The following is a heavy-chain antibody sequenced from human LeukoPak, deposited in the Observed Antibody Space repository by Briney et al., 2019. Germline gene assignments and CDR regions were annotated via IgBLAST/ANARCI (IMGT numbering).Heavy chain of an antibody. CDR2: VNLQGST. CDR1: GGSITNTNY. V-gene: IGHV4-4*02. Sequence: SGTLSLTCGVSGGSITNTNYWTWVRQPPGEGLEWIGEVNLQGSTNYNPSLMGRVAISVDTSENHISLQLTSVTAADTAVYYCAREGGPYRPLDYSGQGTLVTVSS. CDR3: AREGGPYRPLDY. J-gene: IGHJ4*02.